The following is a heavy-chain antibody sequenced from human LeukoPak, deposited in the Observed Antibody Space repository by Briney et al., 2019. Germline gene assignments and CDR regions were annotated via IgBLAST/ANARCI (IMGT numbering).Heavy chain of an antibody. CDR2: ISSSSSYI. D-gene: IGHD3-22*01. Sequence: GGSLRLSCAASGFTFSSYSVNWVRQAPGKGLEWASSISSSSSYIYYADSVKGRFTISRDNAKNSLYLQMNSLRAEDTAVYYCARDPGLYYDSSGWFRDAFDIWGQGTMVTVSS. V-gene: IGHV3-21*01. J-gene: IGHJ3*02. CDR1: GFTFSSYS. CDR3: ARDPGLYYDSSGWFRDAFDI.